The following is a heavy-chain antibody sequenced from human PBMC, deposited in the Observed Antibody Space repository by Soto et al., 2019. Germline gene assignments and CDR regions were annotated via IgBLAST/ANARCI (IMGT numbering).Heavy chain of an antibody. CDR1: GGSFSGYY. D-gene: IGHD2-15*01. V-gene: IGHV4-34*01. J-gene: IGHJ1*01. CDR2: INHSGST. Sequence: KPSETLSLTCAVYGGSFSGYYWSWIRQPPGKGLEWIGEINHSGSTNYNPSLKSRVTISVDTSKNQFSLKLSSVTAADTAVYYCASVYCSGGSCYALQHWGQGTLVTVSS. CDR3: ASVYCSGGSCYALQH.